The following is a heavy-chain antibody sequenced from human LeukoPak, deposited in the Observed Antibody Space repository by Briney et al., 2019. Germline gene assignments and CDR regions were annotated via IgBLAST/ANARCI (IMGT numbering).Heavy chain of an antibody. Sequence: QPGGSLRLSCAVSVFTFTIYGMHSVRQAPGKGLEWVAVIWYDGSNKYYADSVKGRFTISRDNSKNTLYLQMNSLRAEDTAVYYCARDANRGRYFEYWGQGTLVTVSS. V-gene: IGHV3-33*01. D-gene: IGHD7-27*01. CDR3: ARDANRGRYFEY. J-gene: IGHJ4*02. CDR2: IWYDGSNK. CDR1: VFTFTIYG.